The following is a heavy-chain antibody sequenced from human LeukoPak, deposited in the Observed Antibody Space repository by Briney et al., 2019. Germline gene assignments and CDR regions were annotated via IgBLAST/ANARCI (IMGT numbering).Heavy chain of an antibody. CDR2: IILILGIA. CDR1: GGTFSSYA. J-gene: IGHJ5*02. V-gene: IGHV1-69*04. D-gene: IGHD2-2*01. Sequence: GASVKVSCKASGGTFSSYAISWVRQAPGQGLEWMGRIILILGIANYAQKFQGRVTITADKSTSTAYMELSSLRSEDTAVYYCAPGWCSSTSCYAPWGQGTLVTVSS. CDR3: APGWCSSTSCYAP.